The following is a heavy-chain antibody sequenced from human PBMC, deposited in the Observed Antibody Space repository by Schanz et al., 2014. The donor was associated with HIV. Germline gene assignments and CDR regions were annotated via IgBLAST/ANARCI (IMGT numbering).Heavy chain of an antibody. CDR2: INPSSGGT. Sequence: QVQLVQSGAEVKKPGASVRVSCKTSGYSFTNYFIHWVRQAPGQGLEWMGWINPSSGGTNYAQKFQGRVTMTRDTSIGTAYMELRSLRADDTAVYFCASSRLLWFGELFDNWGQGTLVTVSS. CDR3: ASSRLLWFGELFDN. D-gene: IGHD3-10*01. CDR1: GYSFTNYF. J-gene: IGHJ4*02. V-gene: IGHV1-2*02.